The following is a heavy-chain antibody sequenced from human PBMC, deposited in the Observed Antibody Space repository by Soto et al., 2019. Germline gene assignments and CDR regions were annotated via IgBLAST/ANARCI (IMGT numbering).Heavy chain of an antibody. Sequence: GESLKISCKGSGYSFTSYWISWVRQMPGKGLEWMGRIDPSDSYTNYSPSFQGHVTISADKSISTAYLQWSSLKASDTAMYYCARLEAAATYYYYGMDVCGQGTTVTVSS. CDR3: ARLEAAATYYYYGMDV. D-gene: IGHD6-13*01. V-gene: IGHV5-10-1*01. CDR1: GYSFTSYW. J-gene: IGHJ6*02. CDR2: IDPSDSYT.